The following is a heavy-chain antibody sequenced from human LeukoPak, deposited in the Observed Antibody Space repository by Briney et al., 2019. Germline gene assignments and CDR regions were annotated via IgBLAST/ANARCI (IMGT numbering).Heavy chain of an antibody. D-gene: IGHD6-19*01. CDR1: GFTFSSSA. Sequence: GGSLRLSCAASGFTFSSSAMDWVRQAPDKGLEWVAVISYDGSNKYYADSVKGRFTISRDNSKNTLYLQRNSLRADDTAVYYCARDRDSSGWYEGFDYWGQGTLVTVSS. CDR3: ARDRDSSGWYEGFDY. V-gene: IGHV3-30-3*01. J-gene: IGHJ4*02. CDR2: ISYDGSNK.